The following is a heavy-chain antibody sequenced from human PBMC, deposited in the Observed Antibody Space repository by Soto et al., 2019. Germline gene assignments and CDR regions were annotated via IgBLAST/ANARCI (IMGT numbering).Heavy chain of an antibody. D-gene: IGHD2-2*01. CDR1: GGTFSSYA. J-gene: IGHJ4*02. CDR2: IIPIFGTA. Sequence: SVKVSCKASGGTFSSYAISWVRQAPGQGLEWMGGIIPIFGTANYAQKFQGRVTITADESTSTAYMELSSLRSEDTAVYYCARDCVVQSTTGGVDFWGQGPLVTVSS. CDR3: ARDCVVQSTTGGVDF. V-gene: IGHV1-69*13.